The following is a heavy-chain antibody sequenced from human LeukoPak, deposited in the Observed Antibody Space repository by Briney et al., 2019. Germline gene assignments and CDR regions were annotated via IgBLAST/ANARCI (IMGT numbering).Heavy chain of an antibody. CDR1: GGSISSYY. CDR3: AREYSSSWFDY. D-gene: IGHD6-13*01. Sequence: SETLSLTCTVSGGSISSYYWSWMRQPPGKGLEWIGYIYYSGSTNYNPSLKSRVTISVDTSKNQFSLKLSSVTAADTAVYYCAREYSSSWFDYWGQGTLVTVSS. CDR2: IYYSGST. J-gene: IGHJ4*02. V-gene: IGHV4-59*01.